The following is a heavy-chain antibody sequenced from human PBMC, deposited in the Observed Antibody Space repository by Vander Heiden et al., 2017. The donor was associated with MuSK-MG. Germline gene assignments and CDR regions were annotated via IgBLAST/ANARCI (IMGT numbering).Heavy chain of an antibody. CDR3: AKGGGSTGDYFDY. CDR1: GFTFDDYA. D-gene: IGHD2-2*01. V-gene: IGHV3-43D*03. J-gene: IGHJ4*02. CDR2: ISWDGGST. Sequence: EVQLVESGEDVVQPGGSLGHPWAASGFTFDDYAMHWVRQAPGKGLEWVSLISWDGGSTYYADSVKGRFTISRDNSKNSLYLQMNSLRAEDTALYYCAKGGGSTGDYFDYWGQGTLVTVSS.